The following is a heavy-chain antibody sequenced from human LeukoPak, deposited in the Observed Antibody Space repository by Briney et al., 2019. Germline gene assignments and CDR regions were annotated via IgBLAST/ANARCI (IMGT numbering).Heavy chain of an antibody. V-gene: IGHV3-74*01. D-gene: IGHD4-11*01. Sequence: GGSLGLSCAASGFTFSSSWIYWVCQAPRKGLVWVSRINSDESITTYADSVKGRLTISRDNAKNTLYLRMNSLRAEDTAVYYCARGLVPGFLDYWGQGTPVTVSS. CDR3: ARGLVPGFLDY. J-gene: IGHJ4*02. CDR2: INSDESIT. CDR1: GFTFSSSW.